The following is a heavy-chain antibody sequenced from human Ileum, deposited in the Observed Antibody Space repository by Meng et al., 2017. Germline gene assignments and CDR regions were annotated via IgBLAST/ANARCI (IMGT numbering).Heavy chain of an antibody. CDR1: GGTFRSYA. Sequence: QRVRSGAEGKEAWASGKGSCKASGGTFRSYAISWVRQAPGQGLEWMGWISAYNGNTNYAQKLQGRVTMTTDTSTSTAYMELRSLRSDDTAVYYCARGDSSGWGALDYWGQGTLVTVSS. CDR3: ARGDSSGWGALDY. CDR2: ISAYNGNT. V-gene: IGHV1-18*01. D-gene: IGHD6-19*01. J-gene: IGHJ4*02.